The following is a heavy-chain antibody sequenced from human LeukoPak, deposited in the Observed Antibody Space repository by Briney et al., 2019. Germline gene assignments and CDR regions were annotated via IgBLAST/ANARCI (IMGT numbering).Heavy chain of an antibody. D-gene: IGHD6-19*01. CDR3: ARGRIRYDDYSSGWFVFFEF. Sequence: ASVTVPCKASGYAFSRYDINWVRLAPGQGLEWMGWMNPNNGDTDYAQNFQGRVTMTRDTSMSTAYMELSSLRSEDTALYYCARGRIRYDDYSSGWFVFFEFWGQGSLVTVSS. CDR1: GYAFSRYD. V-gene: IGHV1-8*01. J-gene: IGHJ4*02. CDR2: MNPNNGDT.